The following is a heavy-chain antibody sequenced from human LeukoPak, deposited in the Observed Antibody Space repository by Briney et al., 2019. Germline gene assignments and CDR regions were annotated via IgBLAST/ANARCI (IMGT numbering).Heavy chain of an antibody. Sequence: ASVKVSCKASGYTFTSYAMHWVRQAPGQRLEWMGWINAGNGNTKYSQKFQGRVTITRDTSASTAYMELSSLRSEDTAVYYCARDDSRSWEDYYYYYGMDVWGQGTTVTVSS. CDR2: INAGNGNT. D-gene: IGHD6-13*01. CDR1: GYTFTSYA. V-gene: IGHV1-3*01. J-gene: IGHJ6*02. CDR3: ARDDSRSWEDYYYYYGMDV.